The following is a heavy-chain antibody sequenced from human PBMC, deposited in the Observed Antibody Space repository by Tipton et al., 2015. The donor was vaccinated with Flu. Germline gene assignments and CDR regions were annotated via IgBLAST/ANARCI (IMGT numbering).Heavy chain of an antibody. CDR1: GDSTASSGYH. V-gene: IGHV4-39*07. CDR3: ATVSSYYFFFDS. Sequence: TLSLTCSVSGDSTASSGYHWAWIRQPPGKGLEWIGSVYFTGDAFYNPSLKSRVTISADTSKRQFSLQLTSVTAADTAVYYCATVSSYYFFFDSWGQGTLVTVSS. J-gene: IGHJ4*02. CDR2: VYFTGDA. D-gene: IGHD1-26*01.